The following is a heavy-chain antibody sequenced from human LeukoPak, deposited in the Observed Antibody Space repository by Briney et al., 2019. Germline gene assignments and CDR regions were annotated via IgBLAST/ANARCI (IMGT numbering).Heavy chain of an antibody. Sequence: ASVKVSCKASGYTFTGYYMHWARQAPGKGLEWMGWINPKSGGTNYAQKFQGRVTMTRDTSISTAYMELSRLRSDDTAVYYCARDQAIAAASYYYYYGMDVWGQGTTVTVSS. V-gene: IGHV1-2*02. J-gene: IGHJ6*02. CDR3: ARDQAIAAASYYYYYGMDV. D-gene: IGHD6-13*01. CDR1: GYTFTGYY. CDR2: INPKSGGT.